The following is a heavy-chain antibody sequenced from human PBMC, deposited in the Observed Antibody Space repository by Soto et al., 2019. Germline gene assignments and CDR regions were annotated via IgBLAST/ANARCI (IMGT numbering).Heavy chain of an antibody. V-gene: IGHV3-23*01. CDR1: GFTFSSYA. CDR3: AKEWSWNTGTHGIFDX. Sequence: GGSLRLSCAASGFTFSSYAMNWVRQAPGKGLEWVSTISCSGGNTYYEDSVKGRFTISRDNPNNTLYLQMNTLRAEDTALYYCAKEWSWNTGTHGIFDXWGQGTLVTVSX. D-gene: IGHD1-26*01. CDR2: ISCSGGNT. J-gene: IGHJ4*02.